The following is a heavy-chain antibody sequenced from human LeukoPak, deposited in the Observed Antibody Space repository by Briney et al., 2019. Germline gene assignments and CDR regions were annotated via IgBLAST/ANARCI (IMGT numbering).Heavy chain of an antibody. V-gene: IGHV1-8*01. CDR2: MNPNSGNT. Sequence: ASVKVSCKASGYTFTSYDVNWVRQATGQGLEWMGWMNPNSGNTGYAQKFQGRVTMTRNTSISTAYMELSSLRSEDTAVYYCARVYYYGSGSYYSPWFDPWGQGTLVTVSS. J-gene: IGHJ5*02. CDR3: ARVYYYGSGSYYSPWFDP. CDR1: GYTFTSYD. D-gene: IGHD3-10*01.